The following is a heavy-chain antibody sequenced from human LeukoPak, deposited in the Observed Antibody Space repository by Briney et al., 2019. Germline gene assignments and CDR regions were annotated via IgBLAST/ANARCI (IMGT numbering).Heavy chain of an antibody. J-gene: IGHJ4*02. D-gene: IGHD6-13*01. Sequence: PSETLSLTCTVSGGSISSYYWSWIRQPPGKALEWIGYIYYSGSTNYNPSLKSRVTISVDTSKNQFSLNLSSVTAADTAVYYCARKDNSSPGGVDYWGQGTLVTVSS. V-gene: IGHV4-59*01. CDR1: GGSISSYY. CDR2: IYYSGST. CDR3: ARKDNSSPGGVDY.